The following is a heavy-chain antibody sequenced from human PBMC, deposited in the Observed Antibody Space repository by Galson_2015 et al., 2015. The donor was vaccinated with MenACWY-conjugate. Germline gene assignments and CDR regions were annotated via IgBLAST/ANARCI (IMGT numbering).Heavy chain of an antibody. Sequence: SLRLSCAASGFSISTYWMSWVRQAPGKGLEWVANIKQDRIAKYYVDSVKGRFTVSRDNAKNSLYLQLNSLRVEDTAVYYCARDWRGYDFSYLWGQGTPVTVSS. CDR2: IKQDRIAK. V-gene: IGHV3-7*03. CDR1: GFSISTYW. CDR3: ARDWRGYDFSYL. J-gene: IGHJ4*02. D-gene: IGHD3-3*01.